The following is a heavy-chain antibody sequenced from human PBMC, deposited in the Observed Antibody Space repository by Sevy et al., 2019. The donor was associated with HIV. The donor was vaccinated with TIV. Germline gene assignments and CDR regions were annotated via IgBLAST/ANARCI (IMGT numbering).Heavy chain of an antibody. Sequence: GGSLRLSCTASGFTFSNAWMSWVRQAPGKGLEWVGHIRSKTAGGTTDYAAPVKGRFTISRDDSKNTLYLQMNSLKTEASAVDYCATNLLFVASKCRDYWGQGTLATVSS. D-gene: IGHD3-10*02. V-gene: IGHV3-15*01. J-gene: IGHJ4*02. CDR1: GFTFSNAW. CDR2: IRSKTAGGTT. CDR3: ATNLLFVASKCRDY.